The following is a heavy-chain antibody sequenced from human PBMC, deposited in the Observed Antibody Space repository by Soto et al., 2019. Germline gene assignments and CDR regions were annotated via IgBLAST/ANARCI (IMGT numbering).Heavy chain of an antibody. CDR3: ARHSLDDYGRYYYYYGMDV. CDR2: INWNGGST. V-gene: IGHV3-20*04. Sequence: SGGSLRLSCAASGFTFDDYGMSWVRQAPGKGLEWVSGINWNGGSTGYADSVKGRFTISRDNAKNSLYLQMNSLRAEDTALYYCARHSLDDYGRYYYYYGMDVWGQGTTVTVSS. J-gene: IGHJ6*02. D-gene: IGHD4-17*01. CDR1: GFTFDDYG.